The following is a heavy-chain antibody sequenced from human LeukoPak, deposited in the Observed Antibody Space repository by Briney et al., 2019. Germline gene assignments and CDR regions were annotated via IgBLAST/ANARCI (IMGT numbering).Heavy chain of an antibody. CDR3: ARWQRLVF. CDR1: GFNFNLAW. CDR2: ISKSSTYI. Sequence: GGSLRLSCAVSGFNFNLAWMFWVRQAPGKGLEWVSSISKSSTYIYYADSVRGRFTISRDNSKNTLYLQMNSLRAEDTAVYYCARWQRLVFWGQGTLVTVSS. D-gene: IGHD6-13*01. J-gene: IGHJ4*02. V-gene: IGHV3-21*01.